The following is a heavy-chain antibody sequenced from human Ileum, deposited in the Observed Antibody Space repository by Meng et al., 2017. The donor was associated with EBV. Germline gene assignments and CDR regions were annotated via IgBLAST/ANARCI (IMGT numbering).Heavy chain of an antibody. J-gene: IGHJ4*02. CDR3: ARADKVRFDY. Sequence: GPGPVTPPGPRPLPSAVSGGSMSSTNWWRWARQPPGKGLEWIGEIYHSGSTNYNPSLKSRVSISVDKSKNQFSLKLSSVTAADTAVYYCARADKVRFDYWGQGTLVTVSS. V-gene: IGHV4-4*03. CDR1: GGSMSSTNW. CDR2: IYHSGST.